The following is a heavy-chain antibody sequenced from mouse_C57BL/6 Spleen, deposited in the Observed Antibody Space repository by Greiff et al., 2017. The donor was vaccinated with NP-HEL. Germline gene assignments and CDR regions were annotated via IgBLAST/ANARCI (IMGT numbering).Heavy chain of an antibody. CDR2: ISDGGSYT. V-gene: IGHV5-4*01. Sequence: EVQVVESGGGLVKPGGSLKLSCAASGFTFSSYAMSWVRQTPEKRLEWVATISDGGSYTYYPDNVKGRFTISRDNAKNNLYLQMSHLKSEDTAMYYCARAGSFDYWGQGTTLTVSS. CDR1: GFTFSSYA. CDR3: ARAGSFDY. J-gene: IGHJ2*01.